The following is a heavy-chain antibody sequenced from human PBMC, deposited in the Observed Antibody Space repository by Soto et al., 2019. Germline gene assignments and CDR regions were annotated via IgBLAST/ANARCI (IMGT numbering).Heavy chain of an antibody. CDR3: ARVIYHGFYLPDI. CDR2: IYHSGGT. Sequence: QVQLQESGPGLVKPSGTLSLTCAVSGGSISSSYWWSWVRQPPGRGLEWIGEIYHSGGTNYNPSLKNRLTITVDKYKNQFSQRQSSVTAADTAVYYCARVIYHGFYLPDIWGQGTMVTVSS. J-gene: IGHJ3*02. D-gene: IGHD2-15*01. V-gene: IGHV4-4*02. CDR1: GGSISSSYW.